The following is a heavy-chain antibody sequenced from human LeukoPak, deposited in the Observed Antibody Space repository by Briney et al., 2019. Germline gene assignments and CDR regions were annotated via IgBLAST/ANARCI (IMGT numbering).Heavy chain of an antibody. Sequence: GGSLRLSCAASGFNFRDYIMHWVRQAPRKGLEWVALIWYDGGNKYYADSVKGRFTISRDNSEDTLFLQMNSLRAEDTAVYFCARERPTVQGTPDYWGQGTLVTVSS. J-gene: IGHJ4*02. CDR1: GFNFRDYI. V-gene: IGHV3-30*04. CDR2: IWYDGGNK. D-gene: IGHD4-17*01. CDR3: ARERPTVQGTPDY.